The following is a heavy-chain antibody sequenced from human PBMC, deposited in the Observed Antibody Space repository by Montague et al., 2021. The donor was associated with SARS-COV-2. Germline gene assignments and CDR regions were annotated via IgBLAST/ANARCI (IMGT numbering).Heavy chain of an antibody. D-gene: IGHD3-3*01. CDR3: ARAGGFYDYWSGYSSSAGFFDP. CDR2: IYYSGST. Sequence: TLSLTCTVSGGSVSSYYWSWIRQSPGKGQQWLGYIYYSGSTDYNPSLKSRVTMSVDTSKNQLSLRLNSVTTADTAVYFCARAGGFYDYWSGYSSSAGFFDPWGRGILVTVSS. V-gene: IGHV4-59*02. J-gene: IGHJ5*02. CDR1: GGSVSSYY.